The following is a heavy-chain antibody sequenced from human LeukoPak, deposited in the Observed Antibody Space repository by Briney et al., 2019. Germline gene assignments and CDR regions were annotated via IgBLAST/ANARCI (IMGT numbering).Heavy chain of an antibody. J-gene: IGHJ4*02. V-gene: IGHV1-69*04. CDR1: GGTFSSYA. Sequence: ASVKVSCKASGGTFSSYAISWVRQAPGQGLEWMGRITPILGIANYAQKFQGRVMITADKSTSTAYMELSSLRSEDTAVYYCARDFRPSIVGATRFDYWGQGTLVTVSS. CDR3: ARDFRPSIVGATRFDY. D-gene: IGHD1-26*01. CDR2: ITPILGIA.